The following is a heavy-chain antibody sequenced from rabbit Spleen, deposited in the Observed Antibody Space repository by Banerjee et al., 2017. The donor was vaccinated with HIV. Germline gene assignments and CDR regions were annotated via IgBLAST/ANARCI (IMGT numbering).Heavy chain of an antibody. CDR2: IDPVFGAT. J-gene: IGHJ4*01. CDR1: GFDLNTYG. V-gene: IGHV1S47*01. CDR3: VRGASSSGYYSL. D-gene: IGHD1-1*01. Sequence: QEQLVESGGGLVQPGGSLKLSCKASGFDLNTYGVSWVRQAPGKGLEWIGYIDPVFGATYYATWVSGRFTISSHNAQSTLYLQLNSLTAADTATYFCVRGASSSGYYSLWGQGTLVTVS.